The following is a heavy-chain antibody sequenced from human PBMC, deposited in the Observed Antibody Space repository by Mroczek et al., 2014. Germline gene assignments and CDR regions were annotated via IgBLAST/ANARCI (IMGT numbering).Heavy chain of an antibody. CDR2: ISHDGSNK. Sequence: QVQLQESGGGVVQPGRSLRLSCAASGFTFSSYAMHWVRQAPGKGLEWVAVISHDGSNKYYADSVKGRFTISRDNSKNTLYLQMNSLRAEDTAVYYCASRSSVDSRPIDAFDIWGQGTMVTRLF. D-gene: IGHD3/OR15-3a*01. J-gene: IGHJ3*02. CDR1: GFTFSSYA. V-gene: IGHV3-30-3*01. CDR3: ASRSSVDSRPIDAFDI.